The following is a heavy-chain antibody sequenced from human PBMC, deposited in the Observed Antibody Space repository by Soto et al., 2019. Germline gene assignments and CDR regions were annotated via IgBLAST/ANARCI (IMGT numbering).Heavy chain of an antibody. Sequence: QVQLVESGGGLVKPGGSLRLSCAASGFTFSDYYMSWIRQAPGKGLEWVAYISSSGSTIYYADSVKGRFTISRDNAKNSLYLQMNSLRAEDTAVYYCAREKFGGGYCSGCSCYPGAFDIWGQGTMVTVSS. D-gene: IGHD2-15*01. CDR2: ISSSGSTI. CDR1: GFTFSDYY. V-gene: IGHV3-11*01. CDR3: AREKFGGGYCSGCSCYPGAFDI. J-gene: IGHJ3*02.